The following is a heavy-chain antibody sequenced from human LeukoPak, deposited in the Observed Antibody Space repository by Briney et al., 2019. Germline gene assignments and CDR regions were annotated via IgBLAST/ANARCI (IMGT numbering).Heavy chain of an antibody. CDR1: GGSISSSSYY. CDR2: IYYSGST. J-gene: IGHJ3*02. CDR3: ARLTRGNAFDI. D-gene: IGHD1-26*01. Sequence: PSETLSLTCTVSGGSISSSSYYWGWIRQPPGKGLEWIGSIYYSGSTYYNPSLKSRVTMSVDTSKNQFSLKLSSVTAADTAVYYCARLTRGNAFDIWGQGTMVTVSS. V-gene: IGHV4-39*01.